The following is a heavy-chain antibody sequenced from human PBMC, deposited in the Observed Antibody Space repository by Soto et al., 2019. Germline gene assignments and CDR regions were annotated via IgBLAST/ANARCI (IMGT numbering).Heavy chain of an antibody. V-gene: IGHV1-18*01. CDR1: GYTFNNYG. CDR3: ARHRNFFDF. Sequence: ASVKVSCKASGYTFNNYGITWVRQAPGQGLEWMGWISPYNGHTNYAQKLQGRVTMTTDTSTSTAYMELRSLRSDDTAVYYCARHRNFFDFWGQGTLVTVSS. J-gene: IGHJ4*02. CDR2: ISPYNGHT.